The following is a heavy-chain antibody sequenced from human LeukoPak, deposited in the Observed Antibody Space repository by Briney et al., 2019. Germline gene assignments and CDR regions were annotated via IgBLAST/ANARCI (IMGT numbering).Heavy chain of an antibody. J-gene: IGHJ4*02. V-gene: IGHV1-18*01. Sequence: GASVKVSCKASGYTFTNYGISWVRQAPGQGLEWMGWISAYNGNTNYAQKLQGRVTMTTDTSTSTAYMELRSLRSDDTAVYYCARDAYYYGSGSYYDTDYWGQGTLVTVSS. D-gene: IGHD3-10*01. CDR3: ARDAYYYGSGSYYDTDY. CDR1: GYTFTNYG. CDR2: ISAYNGNT.